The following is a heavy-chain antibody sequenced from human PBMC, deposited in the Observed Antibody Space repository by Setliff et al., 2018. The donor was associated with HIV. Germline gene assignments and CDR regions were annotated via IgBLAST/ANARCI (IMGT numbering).Heavy chain of an antibody. CDR1: GASFSGYY. D-gene: IGHD3-22*01. CDR3: ARLTTTYYYDSSAYYHPV. J-gene: IGHJ4*02. Sequence: PSETLSLTCAVYGASFSGYYWSWIRQPPGKGLEWIGEINHSGSTNYNPSLKSRVTISVDTSKNQFSLKLSSVTAADTAVFYCARLTTTYYYDSSAYYHPVWGQGTLVTVSS. CDR2: INHSGST. V-gene: IGHV4-34*01.